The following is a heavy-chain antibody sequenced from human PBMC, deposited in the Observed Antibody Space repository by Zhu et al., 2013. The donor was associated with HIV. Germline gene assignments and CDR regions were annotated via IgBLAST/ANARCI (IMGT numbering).Heavy chain of an antibody. V-gene: IGHV1-69*01. CDR1: GGTFSSYA. CDR2: IIPIFGTA. Sequence: QVQLVQSGAEVKKPGSSVKVSCKASGGTFSSYAISWVRQAPGQGLEWMGGIIPIFGTANYAQKFQGRVTITADESTSTAYMELSSLRSEDTAVYYCASGALGERITIFGVVPNWFDPWGQGTWSPSPQ. D-gene: IGHD3-3*01. CDR3: ASGALGERITIFGVVPNWFDP. J-gene: IGHJ5*02.